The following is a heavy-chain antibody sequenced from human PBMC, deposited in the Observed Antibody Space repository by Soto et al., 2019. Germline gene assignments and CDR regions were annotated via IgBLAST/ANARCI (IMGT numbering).Heavy chain of an antibody. V-gene: IGHV4-59*01. D-gene: IGHD3-10*01. CDR2: IYYSGST. CDR3: GRAYYGSGTYYNFDY. Sequence: SETLSLTCTVSGGSISSYYWSWIRQPPGKGLEWIGYIYYSGSTNFNPSLKSRVTISVDTSKNQFSLKLNSVTAADTAVYYCGRAYYGSGTYYNFDYWGQGTLVTVSS. CDR1: GGSISSYY. J-gene: IGHJ4*02.